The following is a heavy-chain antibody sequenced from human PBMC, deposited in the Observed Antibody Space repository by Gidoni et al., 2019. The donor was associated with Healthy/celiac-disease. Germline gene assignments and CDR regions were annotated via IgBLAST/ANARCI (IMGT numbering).Heavy chain of an antibody. Sequence: EVQLVESGGGLVQPGGSLRLSCAASGFTFSSYSMNWVRQAPGKGLEWVSYISSSSSTIYYADSVKGRFTISRDNAKNSLYLQMNSLRDEDTAVYYCARDPGGSSWYGDDAFDIWGQGTMVTVSS. CDR3: ARDPGGSSWYGDDAFDI. V-gene: IGHV3-48*02. D-gene: IGHD6-13*01. CDR1: GFTFSSYS. CDR2: ISSSSSTI. J-gene: IGHJ3*02.